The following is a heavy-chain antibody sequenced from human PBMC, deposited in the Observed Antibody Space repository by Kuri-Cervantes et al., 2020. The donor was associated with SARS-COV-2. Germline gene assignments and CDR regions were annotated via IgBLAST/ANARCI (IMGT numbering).Heavy chain of an antibody. CDR3: ARGPAAAVGLYDLDY. D-gene: IGHD6-19*01. CDR2: ISYDGSNK. CDR1: GFTFSSYA. V-gene: IGHV3-30*14. J-gene: IGHJ4*02. Sequence: GESLKISCAASGFTFSSYAMHWVRPAPGKGLEWGAVISYDGSNKYYADSVKGQFTISRDNSKNTRYLQMNSVADEGTAVYYCARGPAAAVGLYDLDYWGQGTLVTVSS.